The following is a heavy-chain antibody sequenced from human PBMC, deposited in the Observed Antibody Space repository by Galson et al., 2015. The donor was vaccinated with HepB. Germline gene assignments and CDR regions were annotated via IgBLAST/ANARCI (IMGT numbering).Heavy chain of an antibody. CDR3: ARDRSSSWYPTGWFDP. D-gene: IGHD6-13*01. Sequence: SVKVSCKASGGTFSRYAISWVRQAPGQGLEWMGRIIPILDIANYAQKFQGRVTITADKSTSTAYMELSSLRSEDTAVYYCARDRSSSWYPTGWFDPWGQGTLVTVSS. V-gene: IGHV1-69*04. CDR1: GGTFSRYA. J-gene: IGHJ5*02. CDR2: IIPILDIA.